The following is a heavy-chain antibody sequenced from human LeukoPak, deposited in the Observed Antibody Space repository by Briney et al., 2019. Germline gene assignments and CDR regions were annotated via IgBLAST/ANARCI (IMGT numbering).Heavy chain of an antibody. J-gene: IGHJ4*02. CDR3: AREFRQSSGYYY. V-gene: IGHV3-21*01. D-gene: IGHD3-22*01. CDR1: GFTFSSYS. CDR2: ISSSSSYI. Sequence: GGSLRLSCAASGFTFSSYSMNWVRQAPGKGLEWVSSISSSSSYIYYADSVKGRFTISRDTAKNSLYLQMNSLGAEDTAVYYCAREFRQSSGYYYWGQGTLVTVSS.